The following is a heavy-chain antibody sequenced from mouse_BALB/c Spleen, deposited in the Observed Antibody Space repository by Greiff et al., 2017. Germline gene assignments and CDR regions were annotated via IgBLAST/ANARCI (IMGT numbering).Heavy chain of an antibody. CDR3: TGDYNFDY. CDR2: IYPGNSDT. CDR1: GYTFTSYW. V-gene: IGHV1-5*01. D-gene: IGHD2-4*01. J-gene: IGHJ2*01. Sequence: VQLKESGPELVKPGASVKISCKASGYTFTSYWMHWVKQRPGQGLEWIGAIYPGNSDTSYNQKFKGKAKLTAVTSTSTAYMELSSLTNEDSAVYYCTGDYNFDYWGQGTTLTVSS.